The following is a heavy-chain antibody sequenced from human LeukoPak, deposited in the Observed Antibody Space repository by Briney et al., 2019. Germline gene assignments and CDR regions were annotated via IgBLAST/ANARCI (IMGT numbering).Heavy chain of an antibody. CDR2: IYYSGST. V-gene: IGHV4-59*01. CDR1: GGSISSYY. D-gene: IGHD4-17*01. Sequence: SETLSLTCTVSGGSISSYYWSWIRQPPGKGLEWIGYIYYSGSTNYNPSLKSRVTISVDTSKNQFSLKLSSVTAADTAVYYCARDQDYGDYGYNWFDPWSQGTLVTVSS. J-gene: IGHJ5*02. CDR3: ARDQDYGDYGYNWFDP.